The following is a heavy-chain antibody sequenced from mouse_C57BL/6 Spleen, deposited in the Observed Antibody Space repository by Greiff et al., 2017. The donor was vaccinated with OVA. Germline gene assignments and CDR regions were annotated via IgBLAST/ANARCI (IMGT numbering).Heavy chain of an antibody. V-gene: IGHV1-4*01. J-gene: IGHJ2*01. Sequence: VKLVESGAELARPGASVKMSCKASGYTFTSYTMHWVKQRPGQGLEWIGYINPSSGYTKYNQKFKDKATLTADKSSSTAYMQLSSLTSEDSAVYYCARGDYSDYWGQGTTLTVSS. CDR2: INPSSGYT. D-gene: IGHD1-1*01. CDR3: ARGDYSDY. CDR1: GYTFTSYT.